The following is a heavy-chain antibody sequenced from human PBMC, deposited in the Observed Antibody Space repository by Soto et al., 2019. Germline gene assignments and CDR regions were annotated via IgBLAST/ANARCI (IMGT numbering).Heavy chain of an antibody. V-gene: IGHV3-7*05. CDR2: IKQDESKK. CDR3: ARDVSPGSSSLYLDAFDI. Sequence: EVQLEESGGGLVQPGGSLRLSCAASGFTLGTYWMTWVRQAPGKGLERVANIKQDESKKSYLDSVRGRFTISRDNARNSLYLQMSSLRVEDTGLYYCARDVSPGSSSLYLDAFDIWGQGTMVIVSS. CDR1: GFTLGTYW. D-gene: IGHD3-10*01. J-gene: IGHJ3*02.